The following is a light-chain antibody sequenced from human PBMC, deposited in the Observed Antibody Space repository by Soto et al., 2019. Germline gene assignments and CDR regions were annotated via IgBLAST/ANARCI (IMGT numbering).Light chain of an antibody. J-gene: IGKJ1*01. CDR2: GAS. CDR3: QQYGSSSWT. CDR1: QSVSSN. V-gene: IGKV3-20*01. Sequence: EIVMTQSPATLSVSPGERATLSCRASQSVSSNLAWYQQKRGQAPRLIIYGASSRATGIPDRFSGSGSGTDFTLTISRLEPEDFAVYYCQQYGSSSWTFGQGTKVDI.